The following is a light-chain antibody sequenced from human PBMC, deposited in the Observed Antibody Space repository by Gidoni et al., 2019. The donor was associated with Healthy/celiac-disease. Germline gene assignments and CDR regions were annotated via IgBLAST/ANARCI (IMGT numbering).Light chain of an antibody. Sequence: IVMTQPPLSLPVTPGEPASISCRSSQSLLHSNGYNYLDWYLQKPGQSPQLLIYLGSNRASGVPDRFSGSGSGTDFTLKISRVEAEDVGVYYCMQALQTPPTFGQGTKVEIK. CDR1: QSLLHSNGYNY. CDR3: MQALQTPPT. CDR2: LGS. J-gene: IGKJ1*01. V-gene: IGKV2-28*01.